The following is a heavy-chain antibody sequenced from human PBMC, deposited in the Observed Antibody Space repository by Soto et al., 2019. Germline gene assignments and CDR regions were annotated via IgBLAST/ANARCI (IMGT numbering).Heavy chain of an antibody. J-gene: IGHJ4*02. V-gene: IGHV3-21*01. CDR2: ISSTSTYT. CDR1: GFTFRSYA. D-gene: IGHD6-19*01. CDR3: ARDLALAGNY. Sequence: PGGSLRLSCAVSGFTFRSYAMNWVRQTQEKGLEWVSSISSTSTYTHYADSVKGRFTISRDNANNSLFLQMNSLRAEDTAIYYCARDLALAGNYWGQGALVTVSS.